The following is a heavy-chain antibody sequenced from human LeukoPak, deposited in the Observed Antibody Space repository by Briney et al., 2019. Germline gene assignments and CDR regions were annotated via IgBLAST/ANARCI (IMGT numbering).Heavy chain of an antibody. CDR1: GGSISSYY. J-gene: IGHJ4*02. Sequence: SETLPLTCTVSGGSISSYYWSWIRQPPGKGLEWIGYIYYSGSTNYNPSLKSRVTIPVDTSKNQFSLKLSSVTAADTAVYYCARDSSGRPLDYWGQGTLVTVSS. D-gene: IGHD6-19*01. CDR2: IYYSGST. V-gene: IGHV4-59*01. CDR3: ARDSSGRPLDY.